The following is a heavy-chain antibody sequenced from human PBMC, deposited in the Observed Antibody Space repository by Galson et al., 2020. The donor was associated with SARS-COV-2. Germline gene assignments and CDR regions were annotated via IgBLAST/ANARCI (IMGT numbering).Heavy chain of an antibody. V-gene: IGHV3-23*01. Sequence: GESLKISCSASGFTFSSYAMGWVRQAPGKGLEWVSTITGSGGSSYYADSVKGRFTISRDNSKNTLYLQMNSLRAEDTAIYYCAKSRVWGGPREFDYWGQGTLVTVSS. CDR2: ITGSGGSS. J-gene: IGHJ4*02. CDR3: AKSRVWGGPREFDY. D-gene: IGHD3-16*01. CDR1: GFTFSSYA.